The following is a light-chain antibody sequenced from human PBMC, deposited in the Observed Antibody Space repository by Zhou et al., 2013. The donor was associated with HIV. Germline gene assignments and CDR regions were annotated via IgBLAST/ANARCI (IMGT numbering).Light chain of an antibody. CDR3: QQIYRYPLT. CDR2: AAS. Sequence: DIQMTQSPSSVSASVGERVIITCRASQGIDNWLAWYQQKPGKAPKLLIYAASTLQGGVPSRFSGSGSGTEFTLTISSLQPEDFAAYFCQQIYRYPLTFGGGTKVEIK. J-gene: IGKJ4*01. CDR1: QGIDNW. V-gene: IGKV1-12*01.